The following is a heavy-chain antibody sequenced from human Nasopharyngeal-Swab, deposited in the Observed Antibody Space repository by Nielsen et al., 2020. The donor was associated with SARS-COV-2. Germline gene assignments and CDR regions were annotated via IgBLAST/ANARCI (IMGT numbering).Heavy chain of an antibody. V-gene: IGHV4-34*01. CDR2: INHSGST. CDR1: GGSFSGYY. CDR3: ARGRIGGTHL. J-gene: IGHJ4*02. Sequence: SETLSLTCAVYGGSFSGYYWSWIRQPPGKGLEWIGEINHSGSTNYNPSLKSRVTISVDTSKNQFSLKLSSVTAADTAVYYCARGRIGGTHLWGQGTLVTVSS. D-gene: IGHD4-23*01.